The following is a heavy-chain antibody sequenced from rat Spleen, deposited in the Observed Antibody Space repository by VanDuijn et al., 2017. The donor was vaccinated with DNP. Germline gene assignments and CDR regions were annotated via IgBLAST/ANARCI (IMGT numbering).Heavy chain of an antibody. V-gene: IGHV5-58*01. CDR2: INTDGDTT. Sequence: EVQLVETGGGLVQPGRSLKLSCVASGFTFSGYWMYWIRQAPGKGLEWVASINTDGDTTYYLDSVKGRFTVSRDNAENTVCLQMNSLRSEDTATYYCAKDRTGGFAMDAWGQGVMVTVSS. CDR1: GFTFSGYW. J-gene: IGHJ2*01. D-gene: IGHD1-3*01. CDR3: AKDRTGGFAMDA.